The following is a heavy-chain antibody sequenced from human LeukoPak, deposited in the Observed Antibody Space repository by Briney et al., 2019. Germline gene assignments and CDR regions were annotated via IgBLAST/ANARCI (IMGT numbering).Heavy chain of an antibody. CDR3: AKAEVAVAGYYYYGMDV. J-gene: IGHJ6*02. CDR1: GFTFSSYG. Sequence: GGSLRLSCAASGFTFSSYGMHWVRQAPGKGLEWVAVISYDGSNKYYADSVEGRFTISRDNSKNTLYLQMNSLRAEDTAVYYCAKAEVAVAGYYYYGMDVWGQGTTVTVSS. D-gene: IGHD6-19*01. V-gene: IGHV3-30*18. CDR2: ISYDGSNK.